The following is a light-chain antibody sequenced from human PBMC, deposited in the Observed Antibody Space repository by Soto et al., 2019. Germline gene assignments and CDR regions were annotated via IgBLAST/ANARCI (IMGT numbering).Light chain of an antibody. Sequence: DIVLTQSPATLSLSPGERATLSCRASQNVRGYLAWYQQKPGQAPRLLIYDASNRATGTSARFSGSGSGTDFTLTISSLESEGFAIYYCQQGSHWPWTFGQGTKLEIK. CDR3: QQGSHWPWT. J-gene: IGKJ2*01. V-gene: IGKV3-11*01. CDR2: DAS. CDR1: QNVRGY.